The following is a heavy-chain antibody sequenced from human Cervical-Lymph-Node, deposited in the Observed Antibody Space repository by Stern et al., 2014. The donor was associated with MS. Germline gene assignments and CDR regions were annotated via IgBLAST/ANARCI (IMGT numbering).Heavy chain of an antibody. CDR3: ARDQRGITIFGVVTDYYYLGMDV. CDR1: GYIFTGYS. V-gene: IGHV1-2*02. Sequence: QVQLVQYGAEVKKPGASVKVSCQTSGYIFTGYSIHWVRQAPGQGLEWMAWIHPNTGGTKYAQKFQGRVTMSRDTSISTAYVELSSRTSDDTAVYYCARDQRGITIFGVVTDYYYLGMDVWGQGTTVTVSS. CDR2: IHPNTGGT. J-gene: IGHJ6*02. D-gene: IGHD3-3*01.